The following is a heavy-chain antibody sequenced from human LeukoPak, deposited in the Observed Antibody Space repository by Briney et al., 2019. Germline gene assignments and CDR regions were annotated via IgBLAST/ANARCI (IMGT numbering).Heavy chain of an antibody. D-gene: IGHD5-12*01. CDR1: GGSISSGGYY. CDR3: ARGVVATIKGGY. J-gene: IGHJ4*02. V-gene: IGHV4-31*03. CDR2: IYYSGST. Sequence: SQTLSLTCTVSGGSISSGGYYWSWIRQHPGKGLEWIGYIYYSGSTYYNPSLKSRVTISVDTSKNQFSLKLSSVTAADTAVYYCARGVVATIKGGYWGQGTLVTVSS.